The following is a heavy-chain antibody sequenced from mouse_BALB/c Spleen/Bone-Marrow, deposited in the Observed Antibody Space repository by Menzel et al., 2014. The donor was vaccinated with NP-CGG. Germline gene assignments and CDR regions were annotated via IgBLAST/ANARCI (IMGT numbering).Heavy chain of an antibody. CDR2: INPYNDDT. Sequence: EVQLQQSGPELVKPGASVKMSCKASGYTFTSYIIHWVKQKPGPGLERIGYINPYNDDTKYNERFRNKATLTSDKSSSTAYMELGSLTSDDSAVYYCARWHYYGAYWGQGTLVTVSA. D-gene: IGHD1-2*01. CDR3: ARWHYYGAY. J-gene: IGHJ3*01. V-gene: IGHV1-14*01. CDR1: GYTFTSYI.